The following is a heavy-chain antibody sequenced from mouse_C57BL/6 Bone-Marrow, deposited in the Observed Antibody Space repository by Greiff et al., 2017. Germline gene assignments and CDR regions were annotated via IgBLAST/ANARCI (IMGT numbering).Heavy chain of an antibody. Sequence: VQLQQSVAELVRPGASVKLSCTASGFYIKNTYMHWVKQRPEQGLEWIGRIDPANGNTKYAPKFQGKATITADTSSNTAYLQLSSLTSEDTAIYYCARGITTPYGDWFAYWGQGTTLTVSS. D-gene: IGHD1-1*01. CDR3: ARGITTPYGDWFAY. J-gene: IGHJ2*01. CDR1: GFYIKNTY. V-gene: IGHV14-3*01. CDR2: IDPANGNT.